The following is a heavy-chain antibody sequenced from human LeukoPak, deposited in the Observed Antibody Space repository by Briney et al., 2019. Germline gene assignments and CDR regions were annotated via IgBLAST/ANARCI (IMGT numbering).Heavy chain of an antibody. D-gene: IGHD3-9*01. CDR3: ARGLADWAPTLVDY. CDR2: ISSNGGST. J-gene: IGHJ4*02. Sequence: GGSLRLSCAASGFTFSSYAMHWVRQAPGKGLEYVSAISSNGGSTYYANSAKGRFTISRDNSKNTLYLQMGSLRAEDMAVYYCARGLADWAPTLVDYWGQGTLVTVPS. CDR1: GFTFSSYA. V-gene: IGHV3-64*01.